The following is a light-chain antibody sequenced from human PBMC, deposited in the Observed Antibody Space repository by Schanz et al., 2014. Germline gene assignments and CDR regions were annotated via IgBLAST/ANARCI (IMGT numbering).Light chain of an antibody. CDR2: AND. CDR3: ASWDDSLSAGV. CDR1: TSNIGSNV. V-gene: IGLV1-44*01. Sequence: QSVLTQPPSASGTPGQTVTISSSGSTSNIGSNVVNWYQHLPGTAPKLLIYANDQRPSGVPDRFSGSKSGTSASLAISGLQSEDEADYYCASWDDSLSAGVFGGGTKLTVL. J-gene: IGLJ3*02.